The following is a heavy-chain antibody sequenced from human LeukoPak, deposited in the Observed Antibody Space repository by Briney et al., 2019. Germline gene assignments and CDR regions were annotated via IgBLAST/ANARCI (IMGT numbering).Heavy chain of an antibody. D-gene: IGHD3-10*01. CDR2: ISYDGSNK. Sequence: GGSLRLSCTASGFTFTSYAMHWVRQAPGKGLEWVAVISYDGSNKYYADSVKGRFTISRDNSKNTLYLQMNSLRAEDTAVYYCAKEAYYDSGSYYPSRVAFDIWGQGTMVTVSS. J-gene: IGHJ3*02. CDR1: GFTFTSYA. CDR3: AKEAYYDSGSYYPSRVAFDI. V-gene: IGHV3-30*04.